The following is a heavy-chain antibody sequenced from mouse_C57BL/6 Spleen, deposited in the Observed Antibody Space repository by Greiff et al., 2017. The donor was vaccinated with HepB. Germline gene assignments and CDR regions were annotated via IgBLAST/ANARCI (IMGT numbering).Heavy chain of an antibody. CDR3: ARSPYYYGSSHFDY. V-gene: IGHV5-17*01. J-gene: IGHJ2*01. D-gene: IGHD1-1*01. Sequence: EVQLMESGGGLVKPGGSLKLSCAASGFTFSDYGMHWVRQAPEKGLEWVAYISSGSSTIYYADTVKGRFTISRDNAKNTLFLQMTSLRSEDTAMYYCARSPYYYGSSHFDYWGQGTTLTVSS. CDR2: ISSGSSTI. CDR1: GFTFSDYG.